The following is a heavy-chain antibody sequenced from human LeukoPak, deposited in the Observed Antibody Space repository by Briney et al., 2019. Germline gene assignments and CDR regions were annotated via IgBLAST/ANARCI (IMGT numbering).Heavy chain of an antibody. Sequence: SETLSLTCTVSGGSISSNNWWTWVRQPPGKGLEWIGEIYHSGSTNYNPSLKSRVTISVDKSNNQFSLNLSSVTAADTAVYYCASANTYSSAYYIYYYYMDVWGKGTTVTVSS. V-gene: IGHV4-4*02. CDR1: GGSISSNNW. D-gene: IGHD3-22*01. J-gene: IGHJ6*03. CDR2: IYHSGST. CDR3: ASANTYSSAYYIYYYYMDV.